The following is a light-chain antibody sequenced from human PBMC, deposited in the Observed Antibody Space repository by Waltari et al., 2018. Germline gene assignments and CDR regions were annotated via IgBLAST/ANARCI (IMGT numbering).Light chain of an antibody. CDR1: QGITNY. CDR2: AAS. V-gene: IGKV1-9*01. Sequence: DIRLTQAPSFLSASVGDRVSIACRASQGITNYLAWYQQKPGKAPKLLIYAASTLQSGVPARFSGSGSGTDFTLTISSLQPEDFATYYCQQFHTFTFGPGTKVDIK. J-gene: IGKJ3*01. CDR3: QQFHTFT.